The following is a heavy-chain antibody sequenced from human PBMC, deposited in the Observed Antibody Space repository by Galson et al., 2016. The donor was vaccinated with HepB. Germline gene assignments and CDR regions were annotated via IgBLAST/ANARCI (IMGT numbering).Heavy chain of an antibody. J-gene: IGHJ4*02. Sequence: LRLSCAASGLMFSSNAFHWVRQAPGKGLEWLAVISYDGNDKSYADSVKGRFTISRDNSESTLSLQMNSLRAEDSALYYCATALGATPTFNSWGQGILVTVSS. CDR2: ISYDGNDK. V-gene: IGHV3-30*04. CDR3: ATALGATPTFNS. D-gene: IGHD2-15*01. CDR1: GLMFSSNA.